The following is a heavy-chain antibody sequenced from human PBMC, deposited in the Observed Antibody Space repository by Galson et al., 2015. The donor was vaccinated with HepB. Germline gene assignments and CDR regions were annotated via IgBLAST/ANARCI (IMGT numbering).Heavy chain of an antibody. CDR3: ARGGLGYCSGGSCNSEGFDP. D-gene: IGHD2-15*01. CDR2: ISAYNGNT. Sequence: SVKVSCKASGYTFTTYGICWVRQAPGQGLEWMGWISAYNGNTKYAQKSQGRVTMTRDISTSTAYMELRSLRSDDTAVYYCARGGLGYCSGGSCNSEGFDPWGQGTLVTVSS. J-gene: IGHJ5*02. CDR1: GYTFTTYG. V-gene: IGHV1-18*04.